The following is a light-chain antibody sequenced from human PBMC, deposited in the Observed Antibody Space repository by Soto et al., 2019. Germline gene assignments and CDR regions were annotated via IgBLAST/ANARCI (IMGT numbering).Light chain of an antibody. Sequence: DIQMTQSPSTLSASLGDRGTIICRASRSVDKWLAWYQQKSGKAPKLLIYEASHLQSGVPSRFAGSGSGTEFTLTINNLQPEDVATYYCQQDYSFWTFGQGTTVEV. CDR2: EAS. J-gene: IGKJ1*01. CDR3: QQDYSFWT. V-gene: IGKV1-5*02. CDR1: RSVDKW.